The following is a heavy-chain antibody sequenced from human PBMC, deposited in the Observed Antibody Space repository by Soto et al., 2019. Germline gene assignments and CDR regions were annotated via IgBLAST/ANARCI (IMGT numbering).Heavy chain of an antibody. Sequence: ETLSLTCTVSGGSISSYYWSWIRQPPGKGLEWIGYIYYSGSTNYNPSLKSRVTISVDTSKNQFSLKLSSVTAADTAVYYCARVYQTVPNYYYYMDVWGKGTTVTVSS. CDR1: GGSISSYY. D-gene: IGHD2-2*01. CDR3: ARVYQTVPNYYYYMDV. V-gene: IGHV4-59*01. J-gene: IGHJ6*03. CDR2: IYYSGST.